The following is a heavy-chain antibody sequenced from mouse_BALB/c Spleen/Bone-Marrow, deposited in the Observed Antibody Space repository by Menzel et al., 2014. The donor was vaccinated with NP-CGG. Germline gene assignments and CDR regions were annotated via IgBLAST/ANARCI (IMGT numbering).Heavy chain of an antibody. CDR3: VRGGYYVPSYFDS. V-gene: IGHV5-17*02. CDR2: ISGGTSTI. D-gene: IGHD2-3*01. Sequence: EVKLVESGGGLVQPGGSRKLSCAASGFTFRSFGMHWARQAPEKGLEWVAYISGGTSTIYYADTVKGRFTISRDNPNNTLFLQVTSLRSEDTAMYYCVRGGYYVPSYFDSWGQGTTLTVSS. CDR1: GFTFRSFG. J-gene: IGHJ2*01.